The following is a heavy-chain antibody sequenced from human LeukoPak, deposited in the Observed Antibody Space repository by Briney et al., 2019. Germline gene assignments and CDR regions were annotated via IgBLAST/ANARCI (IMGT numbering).Heavy chain of an antibody. D-gene: IGHD2-2*01. CDR2: ISSSGSTI. CDR3: ARDQLYGIFDY. CDR1: GFTFSSYG. V-gene: IGHV3-48*04. Sequence: GGSLRLSCAASGFTFSSYGMHWVRQAPGKGLEWVSYISSSGSTIYYADSVKGRFTISRDNAKNSLYLQMNSLRAEDTAVYYCARDQLYGIFDYWGQGTLVTVSS. J-gene: IGHJ4*02.